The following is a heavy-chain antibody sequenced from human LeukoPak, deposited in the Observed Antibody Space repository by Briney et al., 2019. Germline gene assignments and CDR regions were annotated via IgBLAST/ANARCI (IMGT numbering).Heavy chain of an antibody. CDR3: ARVQVRKVGSYPGIPIDP. D-gene: IGHD1-26*01. Sequence: SETLSLTCTVSGGSISSSSYYWGWIRQPPGKGLEWIGSIYYSGSTYYNPSLKSRVTISVDTSKNQFSLKLSSVTAADTAVYYCARVQVRKVGSYPGIPIDPWGQGTLVTVSS. V-gene: IGHV4-39*07. CDR1: GGSISSSSYY. J-gene: IGHJ5*02. CDR2: IYYSGST.